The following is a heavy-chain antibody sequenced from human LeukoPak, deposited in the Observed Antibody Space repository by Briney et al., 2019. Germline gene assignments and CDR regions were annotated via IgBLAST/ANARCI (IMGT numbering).Heavy chain of an antibody. CDR2: ISGHTGKT. D-gene: IGHD3-9*01. CDR3: ARSYYIFHNYMDV. CDR1: GYTFTSYA. V-gene: IGHV1-18*01. J-gene: IGHJ6*03. Sequence: ASVKVSCKTSGYTFTSYAISWVRQAPGQGLEWMGWISGHTGKTSFAQKFQGRVTLTTHTSTSTAYMELRSLRSDDTAVYYCARSYYIFHNYMDVWGKGTTVTVSS.